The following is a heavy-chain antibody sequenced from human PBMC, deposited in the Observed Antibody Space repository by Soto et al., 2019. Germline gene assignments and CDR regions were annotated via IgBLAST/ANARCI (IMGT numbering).Heavy chain of an antibody. CDR2: IYWDDDK. CDR3: AHSYSSGWYYGPFDY. D-gene: IGHD6-19*01. CDR1: GFSLSTSGVG. Sequence: QITLKASGPTLVKPTQTLTLTCTFSGFSLSTSGVGVGWMRQPPGKALEWLALIYWDDDKRYSPSLKSRLTSTKAASKDQVVLTMTNMDRVDTATYYCAHSYSSGWYYGPFDYWGQGTVVTVSS. V-gene: IGHV2-5*02. J-gene: IGHJ4*02.